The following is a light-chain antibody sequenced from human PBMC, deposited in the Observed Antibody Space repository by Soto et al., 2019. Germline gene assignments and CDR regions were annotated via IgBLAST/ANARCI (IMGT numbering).Light chain of an antibody. Sequence: QAVVTQPPSVSGAPGQRVTISCTGSSSNIGAGYHVHWYQQLPGTAPKLLIYDNSNRPSGVPDRFSGSKSGTSGSLAISGLQAEDEADYYCQSYDTSLSGSRVFGGGTKLTVL. CDR1: SSNIGAGYH. CDR3: QSYDTSLSGSRV. J-gene: IGLJ2*01. CDR2: DNS. V-gene: IGLV1-40*01.